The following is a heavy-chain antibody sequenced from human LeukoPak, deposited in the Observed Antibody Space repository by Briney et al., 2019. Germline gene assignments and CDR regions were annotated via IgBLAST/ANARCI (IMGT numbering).Heavy chain of an antibody. CDR2: IWYDGTNK. CDR1: GFTVSSNY. D-gene: IGHD1-1*01. CDR3: ASLTNWDDGRLDV. J-gene: IGHJ6*04. V-gene: IGHV3-33*08. Sequence: GGSLRLSCAASGFTVSSNYMSWVRQAPGKGLEWVAVIWYDGTNKYYADSVKGRFTISRDNSKNTLYLQMNSLRAEDTAVYYCASLTNWDDGRLDVWGKGTTVTVSS.